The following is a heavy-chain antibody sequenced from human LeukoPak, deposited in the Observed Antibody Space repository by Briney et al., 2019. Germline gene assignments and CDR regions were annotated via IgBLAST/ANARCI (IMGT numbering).Heavy chain of an antibody. CDR1: GLTFSSYW. D-gene: IGHD2-2*01. Sequence: GGSLRLSCAASGLTFSSYWMHWVRQAPGKGLVWVSRIKSDGSSTTYADSVKGRSTISRDNAKNTLYLQMNSLRAEDTAVYYCARDYASVPAAIWGNWFDPWGQGTLVTVSS. J-gene: IGHJ5*02. V-gene: IGHV3-74*01. CDR3: ARDYASVPAAIWGNWFDP. CDR2: IKSDGSST.